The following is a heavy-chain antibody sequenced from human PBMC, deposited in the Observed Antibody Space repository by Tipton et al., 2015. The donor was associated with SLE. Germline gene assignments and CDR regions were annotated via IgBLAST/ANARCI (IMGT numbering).Heavy chain of an antibody. V-gene: IGHV4-38-2*01. D-gene: IGHD3-3*01. CDR2: IYHSGST. CDR1: GYSISSGYY. Sequence: TLSLTCAVSGYSISSGYYWGWIRQPPGKGLEWIVSIYHSGSTYYNPSLKSRVTISVDTSKNQFSLKLSSVTAADTAVYYCARRDDFTTYDYWGQGTLVTVSS. CDR3: ARRDDFTTYDY. J-gene: IGHJ4*02.